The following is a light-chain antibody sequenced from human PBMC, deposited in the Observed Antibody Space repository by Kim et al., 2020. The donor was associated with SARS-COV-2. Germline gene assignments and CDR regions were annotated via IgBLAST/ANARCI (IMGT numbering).Light chain of an antibody. V-gene: IGLV3-25*03. CDR2: KDS. CDR1: ALPKKY. CDR3: QSADSSGTYVV. Sequence: PGQPAKITCSGSALPKKYAYWYQQKPGQAPVLVIYKDSERPSGIPERFSGSSSGTTVTLTISGVQAEDEADYYCQSADSSGTYVVFGGGTQLTVL. J-gene: IGLJ2*01.